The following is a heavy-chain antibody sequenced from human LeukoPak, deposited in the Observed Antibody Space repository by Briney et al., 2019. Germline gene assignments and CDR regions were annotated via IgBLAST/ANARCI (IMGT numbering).Heavy chain of an antibody. CDR3: ARTYYDFWSAPFGYFDY. J-gene: IGHJ4*02. CDR2: IYYSGSA. CDR1: GGSISSYY. D-gene: IGHD3-3*01. Sequence: SETLSLTCTVSGGSISSYYWSWIRQPPGKGLEWIGYIYYSGSANYNPSLKSRVTISVDTSKNQFSLKLRSVTAADTAVYYCARTYYDFWSAPFGYFDYWGQGTLVTVSS. V-gene: IGHV4-59*01.